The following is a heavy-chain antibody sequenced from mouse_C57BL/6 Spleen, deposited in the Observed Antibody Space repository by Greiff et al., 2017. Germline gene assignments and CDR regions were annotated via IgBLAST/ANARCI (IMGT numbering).Heavy chain of an antibody. V-gene: IGHV1-61*01. J-gene: IGHJ3*01. D-gene: IGHD2-5*01. Sequence: QVQLQQPGAELVRPGSSVKLSCKASGYTFTSYWMDWVKQRPGQGLEWIGKIYPSDSDTHYNQKFKDKATLTVDKSSSTAYMQLSSLTSEDSAVDYCARGGGDSNYGAGFAYWGQGTLVTVSA. CDR2: IYPSDSDT. CDR1: GYTFTSYW. CDR3: ARGGGDSNYGAGFAY.